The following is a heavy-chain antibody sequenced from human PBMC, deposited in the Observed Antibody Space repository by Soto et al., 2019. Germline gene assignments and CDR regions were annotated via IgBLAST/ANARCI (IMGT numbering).Heavy chain of an antibody. D-gene: IGHD3-22*01. Sequence: ASVKVSCKASGYTFTSYGISWVRQAPGQGLEWMGWISAYNGNTNYAQKLQGRVTMTTDTSTSTAYMELRSLRSDDTAVYYCARDLYYYASSGHFDYWGQGTLVTVSS. J-gene: IGHJ4*02. CDR1: GYTFTSYG. V-gene: IGHV1-18*04. CDR2: ISAYNGNT. CDR3: ARDLYYYASSGHFDY.